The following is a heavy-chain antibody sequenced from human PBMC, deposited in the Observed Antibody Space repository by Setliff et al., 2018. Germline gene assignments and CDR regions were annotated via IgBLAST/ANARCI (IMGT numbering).Heavy chain of an antibody. V-gene: IGHV3-21*01. CDR3: ARGAYCSGGSCYSPLDY. D-gene: IGHD2-15*01. J-gene: IGHJ4*02. CDR2: ISSSSSYI. Sequence: GGSLRLSCAASGFTFSSYSMNWVRQAPGKGLEWVSSISSSSSYIYYADSVKGRFTISRDNAKNSLYLQMNSLRAEDTAVYYCARGAYCSGGSCYSPLDYWGQGTLVTVSS. CDR1: GFTFSSYS.